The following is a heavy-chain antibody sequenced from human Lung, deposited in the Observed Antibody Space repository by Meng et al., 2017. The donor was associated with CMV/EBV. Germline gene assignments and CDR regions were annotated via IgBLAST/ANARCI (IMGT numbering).Heavy chain of an antibody. Sequence: SCAASGVTFSSYSMNWVRQAPGKGLEWVSSISSSSSYIYYADSVKGRFTISRDNAKNSLYLQMNSLRAEDTAVYYCARDSKWELPGYWGQGTLVTVSS. CDR3: ARDSKWELPGY. V-gene: IGHV3-21*01. D-gene: IGHD1-26*01. J-gene: IGHJ4*02. CDR2: ISSSSSYI. CDR1: GVTFSSYS.